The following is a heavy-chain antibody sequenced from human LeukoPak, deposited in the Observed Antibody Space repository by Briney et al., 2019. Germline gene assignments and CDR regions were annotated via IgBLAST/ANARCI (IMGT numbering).Heavy chain of an antibody. CDR1: GFTFSTYW. CDR3: AKSDGVGSGQYYFDY. D-gene: IGHD6-25*01. V-gene: IGHV3-23*01. J-gene: IGHJ4*02. Sequence: GGSLRLSCAASGFTFSTYWMHWVRQAPGKGLEWVSAISGSGGSTYYADSVKGRFTISRDNSKNTLYLQMNSLRAEDTAVYYCAKSDGVGSGQYYFDYWGQGTLVTVSS. CDR2: ISGSGGST.